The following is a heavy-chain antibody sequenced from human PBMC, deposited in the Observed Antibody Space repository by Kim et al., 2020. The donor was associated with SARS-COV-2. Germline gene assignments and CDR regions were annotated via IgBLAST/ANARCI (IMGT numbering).Heavy chain of an antibody. J-gene: IGHJ4*02. Sequence: GGSLRLSCAASGFTFMNVWMSWVRQAPGKGLEWVGRIKTKTEGETIDYAAPVKGRFTISRDDSKNTVYLQMSSLKTEDTAVYYCTTDFVSGCWGQGTLVTVSS. CDR2: IKTKTEGETI. D-gene: IGHD3-10*01. CDR1: GFTFMNVW. V-gene: IGHV3-15*01. CDR3: TTDFVSGC.